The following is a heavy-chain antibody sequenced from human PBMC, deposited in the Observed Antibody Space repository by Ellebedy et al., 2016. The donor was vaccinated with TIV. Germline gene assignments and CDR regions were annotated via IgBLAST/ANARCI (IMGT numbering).Heavy chain of an antibody. Sequence: GESLKISXAASGFIFGNYAMSWVRQAPGKGLEWVSAISGSGGSTYYADSVKGRFTVSRDNSKNTLYLQMNGLRAEDTAVYYCANIWYGRNVDPFDIWGQGTMVTVSS. J-gene: IGHJ3*02. CDR3: ANIWYGRNVDPFDI. V-gene: IGHV3-23*01. CDR1: GFIFGNYA. D-gene: IGHD1-14*01. CDR2: ISGSGGST.